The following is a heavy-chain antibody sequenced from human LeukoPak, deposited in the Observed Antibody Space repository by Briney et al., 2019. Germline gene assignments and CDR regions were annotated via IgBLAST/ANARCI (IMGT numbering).Heavy chain of an antibody. J-gene: IGHJ4*02. V-gene: IGHV3-23*01. CDR1: GFTFSSYA. CDR3: AKRFYGSGSFYGD. D-gene: IGHD3-10*01. CDR2: ISHTGSDT. Sequence: GSXRLSCAASGFTFSSYAMSWVRQAPGKGLEWVSAISHTGSDTYYADSVKDRFSISRDNSKNTLYLQMNSLRAEDTALYYCAKRFYGSGSFYGDWGRGTLVTVSS.